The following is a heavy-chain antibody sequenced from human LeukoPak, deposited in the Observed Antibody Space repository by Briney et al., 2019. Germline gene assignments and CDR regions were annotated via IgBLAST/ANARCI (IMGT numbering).Heavy chain of an antibody. CDR2: IYSGGST. CDR3: ARDSPMTRAFDI. D-gene: IGHD4-11*01. Sequence: GGSLRLSCAASGFTVSSNYMSWVRQAPGKGLEWVSVIYSGGSTYYADSVKGRFTISRDNSKNTLYLQMNSLRAEDTAVYHCARDSPMTRAFDIWGQGTMVTVSS. CDR1: GFTVSSNY. V-gene: IGHV3-66*01. J-gene: IGHJ3*02.